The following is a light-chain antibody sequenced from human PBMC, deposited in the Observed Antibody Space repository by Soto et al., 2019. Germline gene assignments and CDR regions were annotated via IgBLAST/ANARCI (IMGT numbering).Light chain of an antibody. CDR3: SSYTTTSALGV. CDR2: DVT. J-gene: IGLJ2*01. CDR1: SSDVGGYDH. V-gene: IGLV2-14*01. Sequence: QSALTQPASVSGSPGQSITISCTGTSSDVGGYDHVSWYQQHPGKAPKLIIYDVTNRPSGVSNRFSGSKSGNTASLTIAGLQAEDEADYYCSSYTTTSALGVFGGGTKLTVL.